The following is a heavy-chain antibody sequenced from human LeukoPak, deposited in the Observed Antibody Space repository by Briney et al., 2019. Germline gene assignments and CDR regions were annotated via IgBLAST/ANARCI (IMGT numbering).Heavy chain of an antibody. CDR3: VRDMYTRSGDDF. CDR1: GFTFGSYN. Sequence: PGGSLRLSCAASGFTFGSYNMNWVRQAPGKGLEWVSSISSSSSYMYYADSVKGRFTISRDNAKNTLYLQMNSLRAEDTAVYYCVRDMYTRSGDDFWGPGSLVTVSS. CDR2: ISSSSSYM. D-gene: IGHD6-13*01. J-gene: IGHJ4*02. V-gene: IGHV3-21*01.